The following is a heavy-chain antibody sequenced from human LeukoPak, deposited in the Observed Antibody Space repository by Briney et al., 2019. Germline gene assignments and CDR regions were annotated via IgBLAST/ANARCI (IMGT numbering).Heavy chain of an antibody. D-gene: IGHD5-12*01. J-gene: IGHJ4*02. V-gene: IGHV3-48*02. CDR1: GFTFSSYS. CDR3: ARDQGRYALPYYFDY. Sequence: GGSLRLSCAASGFTFSSYSMNWVRQAPGKGLEWISYISTSSGTIFYADSVKGRFTISRDNAKNSLHLQMNSLRDEDTAVYYCARDQGRYALPYYFDYWGQGTLVTVSS. CDR2: ISTSSGTI.